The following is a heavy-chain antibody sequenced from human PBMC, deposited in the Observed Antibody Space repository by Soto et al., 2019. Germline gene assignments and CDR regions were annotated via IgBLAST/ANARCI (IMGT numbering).Heavy chain of an antibody. Sequence: EVQLVESGGGLVQPGGSLRLSCAASGFTFSSYEMNWVRQAPGKGLEWVSYISSSGSTIYYADSVKGRFTISRDNAKNSLYLQMNSLRAEDTAVYYCARSMSRRFQKYYYYYYGMDVWGQGTTVTVSS. CDR3: ARSMSRRFQKYYYYYYGMDV. CDR1: GFTFSSYE. D-gene: IGHD3-3*01. CDR2: ISSSGSTI. V-gene: IGHV3-48*03. J-gene: IGHJ6*02.